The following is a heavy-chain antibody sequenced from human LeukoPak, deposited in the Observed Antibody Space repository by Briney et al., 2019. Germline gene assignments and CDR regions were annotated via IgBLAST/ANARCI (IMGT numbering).Heavy chain of an antibody. D-gene: IGHD4-11*01. CDR2: ISGSGGST. V-gene: IGHV3-23*01. Sequence: PGGSLRLSCAASGFTFSSYAMSWVRQAPGKGLEWVSAISGSGGSTYYADSVKGRFTISRDNSKNTLYLQMNSLRAEDTAVYYCAKFGEDFFDYSNYYYYYYMDVWGKGTTVTVPS. CDR3: AKFGEDFFDYSNYYYYYYMDV. CDR1: GFTFSSYA. J-gene: IGHJ6*03.